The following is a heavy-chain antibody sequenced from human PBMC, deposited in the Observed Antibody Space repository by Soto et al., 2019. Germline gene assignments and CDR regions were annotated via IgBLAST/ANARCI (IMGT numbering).Heavy chain of an antibody. J-gene: IGHJ3*02. CDR3: AHRSITGTTMAFDI. CDR1: GFSLSTSGVG. Sequence: GSGPTLVNPTQTLTLTCTFSGFSLSTSGVGVGWIRQPPGKALEWLALIYWDDDKRYSPSLKSRLTITKDTFKNQVVLTMTNMDPVDTATYYCAHRSITGTTMAFDIWGQGTMVTVSS. CDR2: IYWDDDK. V-gene: IGHV2-5*02. D-gene: IGHD1-7*01.